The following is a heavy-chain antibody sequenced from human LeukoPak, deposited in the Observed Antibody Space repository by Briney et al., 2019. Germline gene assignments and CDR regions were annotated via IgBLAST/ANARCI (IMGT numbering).Heavy chain of an antibody. D-gene: IGHD3-10*01. Sequence: SETLSLTCAVYGGSFSGYYWSWIRQPPGKGLEWIGSIYYSGSTYYNPSLKSRVTISVDTSKNQFSLKLSSVTAADTAVYYCARHSGSGSYYKIIDYWGQGTLVTVSS. CDR2: IYYSGST. CDR3: ARHSGSGSYYKIIDY. V-gene: IGHV4-34*01. CDR1: GGSFSGYY. J-gene: IGHJ4*02.